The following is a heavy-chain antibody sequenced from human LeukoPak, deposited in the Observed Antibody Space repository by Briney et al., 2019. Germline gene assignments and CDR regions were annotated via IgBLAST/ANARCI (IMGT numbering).Heavy chain of an antibody. CDR2: ISSSSNYI. Sequence: GGSLRLSCAASGFTFTSYSLNWVRQAPGKGLEWVSSISSSSNYIYYADSVKGRFTISRDNAKNSLYLQMNSLRAEDTAVYYCARAAGTGGDYVQVDYWGQGTLVTVSS. D-gene: IGHD4-17*01. CDR3: ARAAGTGGDYVQVDY. CDR1: GFTFTSYS. V-gene: IGHV3-21*01. J-gene: IGHJ4*02.